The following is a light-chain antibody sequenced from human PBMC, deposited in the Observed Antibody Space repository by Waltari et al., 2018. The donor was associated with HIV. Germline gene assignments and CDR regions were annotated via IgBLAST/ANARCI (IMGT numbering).Light chain of an antibody. V-gene: IGKV3-20*01. J-gene: IGKJ5*01. CDR1: QSVSRSY. CDR2: GAS. Sequence: EIVLTQSPGTLSLSPGERATLSCRATQSVSRSYLAWYQQQPGQAPRLLIYGASTRATGFPDRFSGSGSGTDFTLTISRLDPEDFAVYFCQHYSSSITFGQGTRLEIK. CDR3: QHYSSSIT.